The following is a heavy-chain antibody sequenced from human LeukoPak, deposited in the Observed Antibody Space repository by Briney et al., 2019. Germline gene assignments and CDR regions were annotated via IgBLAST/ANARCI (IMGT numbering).Heavy chain of an antibody. D-gene: IGHD3-22*01. CDR1: GFTFSSSV. CDR2: ITGSGGST. Sequence: PGGSLRLSCAASGFTFSSSVMSWVRQAPGKGLEWVSSITGSGGSTYYADSVKGRFTISRDNSKNTVDLLMNSLRAEDTAIYYCARDVPYYYDSSGYYSPFDCWGQGTLVTVSS. J-gene: IGHJ4*02. V-gene: IGHV3-23*01. CDR3: ARDVPYYYDSSGYYSPFDC.